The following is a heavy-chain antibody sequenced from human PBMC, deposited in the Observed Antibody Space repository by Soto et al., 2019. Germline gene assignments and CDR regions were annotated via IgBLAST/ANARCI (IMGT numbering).Heavy chain of an antibody. V-gene: IGHV3-33*01. CDR3: ARANRGADYYDSSAQPEAGAFDI. CDR2: IWYDGSNK. Sequence: QVQLVESGGGVVQPGRSLRLSCAASGFTFSSYGMHWVRQAPGKGLEWVAVIWYDGSNKYYADSVKGRFTISRDNSKNTLYLQMNSLRAEDTAVYYCARANRGADYYDSSAQPEAGAFDIWGQGTMVTVSS. J-gene: IGHJ3*02. D-gene: IGHD3-22*01. CDR1: GFTFSSYG.